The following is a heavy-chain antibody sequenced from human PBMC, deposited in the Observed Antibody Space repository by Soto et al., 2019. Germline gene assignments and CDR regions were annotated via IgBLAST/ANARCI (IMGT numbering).Heavy chain of an antibody. J-gene: IGHJ4*02. Sequence: SETLSLTCTVSGGSISSNYWTWIRQPPGKGLEWIGYVYNSGSTNYNPSLKSRVTISEDTSKSQFPLKVNSMTAADTAAYYCARYRREAVAGYTLDNWGQGILVTVSS. CDR1: GGSISSNY. V-gene: IGHV4-59*01. CDR2: VYNSGST. CDR3: ARYRREAVAGYTLDN. D-gene: IGHD6-13*01.